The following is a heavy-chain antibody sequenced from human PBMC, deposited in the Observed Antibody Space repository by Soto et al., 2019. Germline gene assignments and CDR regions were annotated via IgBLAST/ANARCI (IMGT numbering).Heavy chain of an antibody. CDR1: GGTFSSYA. Sequence: GASVKVSCKASGGTFSSYAISWVRQAPGQGLEWMGGIIPIFCTANYAQKFQGRVTITADESTSTAFMELSSLRFEDTAVYFFSRDFDFRVRGYSYGRGFDYWGQGTLVTVSS. D-gene: IGHD5-18*01. V-gene: IGHV1-69*13. J-gene: IGHJ4*02. CDR2: IIPIFCTA. CDR3: SRDFDFRVRGYSYGRGFDY.